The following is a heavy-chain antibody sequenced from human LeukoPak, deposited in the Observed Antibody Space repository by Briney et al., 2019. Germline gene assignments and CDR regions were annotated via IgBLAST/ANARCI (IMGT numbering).Heavy chain of an antibody. Sequence: VGSLRLSCAASGFTFSSYEMNWVRQAPGKGLEWVSYISSSGSTIYYADSVKGRFTISRDNAKNSLYLQTNSLRAEDTAVYYCASSLAVAGFDYWGQGTLVTVSS. J-gene: IGHJ4*02. V-gene: IGHV3-48*03. CDR3: ASSLAVAGFDY. CDR2: ISSSGSTI. D-gene: IGHD6-19*01. CDR1: GFTFSSYE.